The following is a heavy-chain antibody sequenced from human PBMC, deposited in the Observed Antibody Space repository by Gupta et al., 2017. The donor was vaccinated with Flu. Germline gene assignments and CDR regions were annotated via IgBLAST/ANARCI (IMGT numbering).Heavy chain of an antibody. CDR2: ISTVGAAI. Sequence: GGSLRLSCTASGLFFSTHAVTWVRQAPGKGLDWVSTISTVGAAIYYADSVKGRFTISRDDSRGTLYLQMNSRRVEATGLYFCANNPQVESIFYGIAVWGQGTSVTVSS. J-gene: IGHJ6*02. V-gene: IGHV3-23*01. D-gene: IGHD6-6*01. CDR1: GLFFSTHA. CDR3: ANNPQVESIFYGIAV.